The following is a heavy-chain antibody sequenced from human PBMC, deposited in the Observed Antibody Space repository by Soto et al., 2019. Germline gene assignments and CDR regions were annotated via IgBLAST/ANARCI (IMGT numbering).Heavy chain of an antibody. J-gene: IGHJ4*02. Sequence: QPGGSLRLSCAASGFTFSSYAMSWVRQAPGKGLEWVSAISGSGGSTYYADSVKGRFTISRDNSKNTLYLQMNSLRAEDTAVYYCAKSPRPYCSGGSCYSDYWGQGTLVTVSS. CDR1: GFTFSSYA. CDR3: AKSPRPYCSGGSCYSDY. D-gene: IGHD2-15*01. CDR2: ISGSGGST. V-gene: IGHV3-23*01.